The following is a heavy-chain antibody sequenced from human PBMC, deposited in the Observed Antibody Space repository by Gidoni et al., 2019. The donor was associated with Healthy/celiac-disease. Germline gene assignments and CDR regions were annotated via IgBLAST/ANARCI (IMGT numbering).Heavy chain of an antibody. D-gene: IGHD1-1*01. CDR2: ILSNDEK. CDR3: ARIANWNDFHYYYYGMDV. V-gene: IGHV2-26*01. J-gene: IGHJ6*02. CDR1: GFSLSNARMG. Sequence: QVTLKESGPVLVKPTETLTLTCTVSGFSLSNARMGVSWLRQPPGKALEWLAHILSNDEKSYSTSLKSRLTISKDTSKSQVILTMTNMDPVDTATYYCARIANWNDFHYYYYGMDVWGQGTTVTVSS.